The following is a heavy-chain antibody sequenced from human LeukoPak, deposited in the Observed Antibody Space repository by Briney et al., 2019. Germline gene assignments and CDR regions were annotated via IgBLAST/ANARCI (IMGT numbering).Heavy chain of an antibody. CDR2: MKQDGSEK. CDR1: GFTFGGYW. V-gene: IGHV3-7*01. Sequence: GGSLRLSCAASGFTFGGYWMSWIRQAPGKGLEWVANMKQDGSEKYYVDSVKGRFTISRDNAKNSLYLQMNSVKAEDMLLYYCARDPYLSSPFGIRGQGPMVTVSS. J-gene: IGHJ3*02. CDR3: ARDPYLSSPFGI. D-gene: IGHD2/OR15-2a*01.